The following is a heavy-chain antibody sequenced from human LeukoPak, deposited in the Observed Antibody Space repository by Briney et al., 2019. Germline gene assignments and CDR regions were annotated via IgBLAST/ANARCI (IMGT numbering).Heavy chain of an antibody. J-gene: IGHJ6*02. CDR2: IYYSGST. Sequence: SETLSLTCTVSGGSISSSSCYWGWIRQPPGKGLEWIGSIYYSGSTYYNPSLKSRVTISVDTSKNQFSLKLSSVTTADTAVYYCARQTNPLRYFDWLQYYYYGMDVWGQGTTVTVSS. CDR3: ARQTNPLRYFDWLQYYYYGMDV. V-gene: IGHV4-39*01. D-gene: IGHD3-9*01. CDR1: GGSISSSSCY.